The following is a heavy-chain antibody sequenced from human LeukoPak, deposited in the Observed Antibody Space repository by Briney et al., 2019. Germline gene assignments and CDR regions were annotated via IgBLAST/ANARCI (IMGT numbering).Heavy chain of an antibody. D-gene: IGHD3-9*01. CDR1: GFTFSSYG. CDR2: IWYDGSNK. J-gene: IGHJ6*02. Sequence: PGGSLRLSCAASGFTFSSYGVHWVRQAPGKGLEWVAVIWYDGSNKYYADSVKGRFTISRDNSKNTLYLQMNSLRAEDTAVYYCPREEYYDILTGYHPPLYYGMDVWGQGTTVTVSS. CDR3: PREEYYDILTGYHPPLYYGMDV. V-gene: IGHV3-33*01.